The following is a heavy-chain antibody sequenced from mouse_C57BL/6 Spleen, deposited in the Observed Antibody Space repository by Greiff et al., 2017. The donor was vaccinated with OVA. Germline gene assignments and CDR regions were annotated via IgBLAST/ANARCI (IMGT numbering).Heavy chain of an antibody. CDR1: GYTFTSYW. CDR2: IDPSDSET. D-gene: IGHD2-4*01. CDR3: ERDYDDYDDYAMDY. V-gene: IGHV1-52*01. Sequence: QVQLQQPGAELVRPGSSVKLSCKASGYTFTSYWMHWVKQRPIQGLEWIGNIDPSDSETHYNQKFKDKATLTVDKSSSTAYMQLSSLTSEDSAVYKCERDYDDYDDYAMDYWGQGTSVTVSS. J-gene: IGHJ4*01.